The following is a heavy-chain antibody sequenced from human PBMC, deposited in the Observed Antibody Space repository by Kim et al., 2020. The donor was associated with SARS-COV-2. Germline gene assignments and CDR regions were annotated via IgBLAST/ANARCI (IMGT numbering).Heavy chain of an antibody. CDR3: AKLYGDGIDAFDI. Sequence: GASLRLSCAASGFTFSSYGMHWVRQAPGKGLEWVAVISYDGSNKYYADSVKGRFTISRDNSKNTLYLQMNSLRAEDTAVYYCAKLYGDGIDAFDIWGQGTMVTVSS. CDR1: GFTFSSYG. CDR2: ISYDGSNK. V-gene: IGHV3-30*18. J-gene: IGHJ3*02. D-gene: IGHD4-17*01.